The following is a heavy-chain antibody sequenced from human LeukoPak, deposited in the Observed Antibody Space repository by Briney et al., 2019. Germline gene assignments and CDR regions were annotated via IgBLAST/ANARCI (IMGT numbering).Heavy chain of an antibody. V-gene: IGHV3-23*01. CDR2: ISPQGTT. CDR1: GFPFSAYA. J-gene: IGHJ4*02. CDR3: AKPRVDSGTGSSHGHGLDF. Sequence: GGSLRLSCAASGFPFSAYAMTWVRQAPGKGPEWVSSISPQGTTYYADSVKGRFTVSRDNSRNTLFLQMGSLRADDMAVYYCAKPRVDSGTGSSHGHGLDFWGQGTLVTVSS. D-gene: IGHD5-18*01.